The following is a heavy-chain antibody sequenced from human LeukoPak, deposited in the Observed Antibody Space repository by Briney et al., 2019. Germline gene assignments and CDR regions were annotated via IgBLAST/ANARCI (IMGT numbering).Heavy chain of an antibody. CDR1: GGSFSGYY. J-gene: IGHJ4*02. CDR3: ARWGSITTARFDY. CDR2: INHSGST. V-gene: IGHV4-34*01. D-gene: IGHD3-16*01. Sequence: PSETLSLTCAVYGGSFSGYYWSWIRQPPGKGLEWIGEINHSGSTNYNPSLKSRVTISVDTSKNQFSLELSSVTAADTAVYYCARWGSITTARFDYWGQGTLVTVSS.